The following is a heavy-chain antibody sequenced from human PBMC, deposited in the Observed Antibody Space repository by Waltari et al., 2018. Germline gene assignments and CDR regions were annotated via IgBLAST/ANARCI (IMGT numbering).Heavy chain of an antibody. J-gene: IGHJ4*02. CDR2: IYESGPT. CDR1: GYSISSGHY. D-gene: IGHD1-26*01. V-gene: IGHV4-38-2*01. Sequence: QVQLQESGPGVVKPSETLSLTCAVSGYSISSGHYWGWIRQPPGKGLEWIGSIYESGPTDSMPILQSRVTISVDTSKNQCSLKLSSVTAADTALYYCARHGGTFLTGPFDYWGQGTLVTVSS. CDR3: ARHGGTFLTGPFDY.